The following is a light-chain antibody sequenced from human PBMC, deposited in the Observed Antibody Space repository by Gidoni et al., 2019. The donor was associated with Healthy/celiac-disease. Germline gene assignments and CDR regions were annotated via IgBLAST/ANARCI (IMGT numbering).Light chain of an antibody. CDR2: AAS. CDR3: QQYNSYPLT. Sequence: DIQLTQSPSPLSASVGDRVTITCRASQGSSNYLAWFQQKPGKAPTSLIYAASSLQSGVPSKVSGSGSGTDGTLTISSLQPEDFATYYCQQYNSYPLTFGGGTKVEIK. V-gene: IGKV1-16*02. CDR1: QGSSNY. J-gene: IGKJ4*01.